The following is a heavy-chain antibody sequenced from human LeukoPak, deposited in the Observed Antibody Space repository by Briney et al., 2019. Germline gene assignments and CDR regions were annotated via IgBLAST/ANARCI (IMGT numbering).Heavy chain of an antibody. CDR2: IYSGGST. V-gene: IGHV3-66*02. Sequence: GLSLRLSCAASGFTVSSNYMSWVRQAPGKGLEWVSVIYSGGSTYYADSVKGRFTISRDNSKNTLYLQMNSLRAEDTAVYYCARGQSSTSCCHFDYRGQGTLVTVSS. D-gene: IGHD2-2*01. CDR1: GFTVSSNY. J-gene: IGHJ4*02. CDR3: ARGQSSTSCCHFDY.